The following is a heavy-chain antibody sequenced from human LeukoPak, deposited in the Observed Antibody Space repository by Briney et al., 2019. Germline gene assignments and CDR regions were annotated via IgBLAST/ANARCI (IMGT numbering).Heavy chain of an antibody. V-gene: IGHV3-11*01. Sequence: GGSLRLSCAASGFTVSSNYMSWVRQAPGKGLEWVSYISSSGSTIYYADSVKGRFTISRDNAKNSLYLQMNSLRAEDTAVYYCARVRERRYFDYWGQGTLVTVSS. J-gene: IGHJ4*02. CDR3: ARVRERRYFDY. CDR1: GFTVSSNY. CDR2: ISSSGSTI. D-gene: IGHD1-1*01.